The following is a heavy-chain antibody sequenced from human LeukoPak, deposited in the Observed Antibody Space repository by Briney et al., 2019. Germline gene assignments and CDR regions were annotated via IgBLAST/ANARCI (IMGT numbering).Heavy chain of an antibody. D-gene: IGHD3-22*01. V-gene: IGHV4-39*01. CDR1: GGSISSRSYF. Sequence: PSETLSLTCTVSGGSISSRSYFWGWIRQPPGKGLEWIGSIYNSGTTYYNPSLKSRVTISVDTSKNQFSLKLSSVTAADTAVYYCARHADSSGYYFFDYWGQGTLVTVSS. CDR2: IYNSGTT. J-gene: IGHJ4*02. CDR3: ARHADSSGYYFFDY.